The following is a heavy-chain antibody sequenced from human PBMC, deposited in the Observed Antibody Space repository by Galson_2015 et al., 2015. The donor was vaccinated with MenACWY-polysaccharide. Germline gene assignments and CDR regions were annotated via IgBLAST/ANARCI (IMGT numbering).Heavy chain of an antibody. V-gene: IGHV4-34*01. J-gene: IGHJ4*02. CDR2: VNHSGKN. CDR3: ARAWSSGYYFQY. D-gene: IGHD3-22*01. CDR1: GGSFTNYY. Sequence: ETLSLTCAVSGGSFTNYYWAWIRQTAEKGLEWLGEVNHSGKNNYNPSLRRRLTLSVDTSQNQFFLQLTSVTAADTATYYCARAWSSGYYFQYWGQGTLVAVSS.